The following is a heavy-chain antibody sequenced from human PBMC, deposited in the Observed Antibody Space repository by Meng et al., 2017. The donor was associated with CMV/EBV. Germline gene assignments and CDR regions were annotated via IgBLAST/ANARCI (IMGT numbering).Heavy chain of an antibody. J-gene: IGHJ4*02. CDR1: GFTFSSYA. Sequence: GESLKISCAASGFTFSSYAMSWVRQAPGKGLEWVSAISASGGSTYYADSVKGRFTISRDNSKNTLYLQMNSLRAEDTAVYYCAKGGVYSSSWGDYWGQGTLVTAPQ. CDR3: AKGGVYSSSWGDY. CDR2: ISASGGST. V-gene: IGHV3-23*01. D-gene: IGHD4-11*01.